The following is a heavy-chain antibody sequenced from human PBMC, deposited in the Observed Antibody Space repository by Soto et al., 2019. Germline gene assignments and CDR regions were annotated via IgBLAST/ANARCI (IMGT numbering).Heavy chain of an antibody. V-gene: IGHV3-11*01. CDR1: VCSFSGLY. CDR3: ERDVSRDTLGDFDIWGQPTLVNVYYG. CDR2: ISGSGSPA. D-gene: IGHD3-16*01. Sequence: PWLSXRLSCSSAVCSFSGLYISLIRHAPGKGPGWLSYISGSGSPAWYADSVKGRFTISRDNAENTLTLEMTSLRAEDTAVYYCERDVSRDTLGDFDIWGQPTLVNVYYG. J-gene: IGHJ6*01.